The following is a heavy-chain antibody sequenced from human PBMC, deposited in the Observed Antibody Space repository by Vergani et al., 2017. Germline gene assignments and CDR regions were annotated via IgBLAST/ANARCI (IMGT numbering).Heavy chain of an antibody. V-gene: IGHV3-23*04. Sequence: VQLVESGGGVVQPGGSLRLSCAASGFTFSSYAMSWVRQAPGKGLEWVSAISGSGGSTYYADSVKGRFTISRGNSKNTLYLQMNSLRVEDTAAYYCAKGTLGYEGSFAYWGQGSLVTVSS. CDR2: ISGSGGST. D-gene: IGHD5-12*01. CDR3: AKGTLGYEGSFAY. CDR1: GFTFSSYA. J-gene: IGHJ4*02.